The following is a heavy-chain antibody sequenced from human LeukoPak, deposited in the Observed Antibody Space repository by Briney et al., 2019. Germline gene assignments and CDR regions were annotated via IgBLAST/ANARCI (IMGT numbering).Heavy chain of an antibody. CDR2: IIPIFGTA. CDR1: GGTFSSYA. D-gene: IGHD6-6*01. J-gene: IGHJ4*02. CDR3: ARVLLKYSSSSFDY. Sequence: ASVKVSCKASGGTFSSYAISWVRQAPGQGLEWMGGIIPIFGTANYAQKFQGRVTITADKSTSTAYMELSRLRSDDTAVYYCARVLLKYSSSSFDYWGQGTLVTVSS. V-gene: IGHV1-69*06.